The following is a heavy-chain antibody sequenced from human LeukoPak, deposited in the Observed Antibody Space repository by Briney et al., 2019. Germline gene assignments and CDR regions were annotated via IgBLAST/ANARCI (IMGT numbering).Heavy chain of an antibody. CDR3: ARDTVRGSYYMDV. CDR1: GFTFSDYY. Sequence: GGSLRLSCAASGFTFSDYYMSWIRQAPGKGLEWVSYISSSSSTIYYADSVKGRFTISRDNAKNSLYLQMNSLRAEDTAVYYCARDTVRGSYYMDVWGKGTTVTVSS. J-gene: IGHJ6*03. D-gene: IGHD3-10*01. V-gene: IGHV3-11*04. CDR2: ISSSSSTI.